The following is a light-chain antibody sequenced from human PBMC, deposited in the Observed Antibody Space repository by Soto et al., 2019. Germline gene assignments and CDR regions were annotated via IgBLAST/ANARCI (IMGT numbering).Light chain of an antibody. V-gene: IGKV3-11*01. Sequence: EIVLTQSPATLSLSPGERATLSCRASQSVDIYLAWYRQIPGQAPRLLIYDASNRATGIPDRFSGGGSGTDFTLTISSLEPEEFAIYYCQQRSNLPPTFGQGTRLEIK. J-gene: IGKJ5*01. CDR3: QQRSNLPPT. CDR2: DAS. CDR1: QSVDIY.